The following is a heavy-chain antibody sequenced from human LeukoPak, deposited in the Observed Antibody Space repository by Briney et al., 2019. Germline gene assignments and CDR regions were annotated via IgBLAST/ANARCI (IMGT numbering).Heavy chain of an antibody. CDR3: ARLSRGYSFDY. CDR2: IYYSGST. J-gene: IGHJ4*02. CDR1: GGSISSYY. V-gene: IGHV4-59*08. D-gene: IGHD5-18*01. Sequence: SETLSLTCTVSGGSISSYYRSWLRQPPGKGLEWLGYIYYSGSTNYNPSLKSRVTISVDTSKNQFSLKLSSVTAADTAVYYCARLSRGYSFDYWGQGTLVTVSS.